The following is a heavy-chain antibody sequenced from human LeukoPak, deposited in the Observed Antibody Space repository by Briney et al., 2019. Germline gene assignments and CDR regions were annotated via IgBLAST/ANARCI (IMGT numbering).Heavy chain of an antibody. CDR2: ISTSSIYI. V-gene: IGHV3-21*04. D-gene: IGHD6-19*01. J-gene: IGHJ4*02. Sequence: GGSLRLSCAASGFTFSTYSMNWVRQAPGKGLEWVSFISTSSIYIYYGDSVKGRFTISRDNAKNTLYLQMNSLRAEDTAVYYCARRSGIAVARAFDYWGQGTLVTVSS. CDR1: GFTFSTYS. CDR3: ARRSGIAVARAFDY.